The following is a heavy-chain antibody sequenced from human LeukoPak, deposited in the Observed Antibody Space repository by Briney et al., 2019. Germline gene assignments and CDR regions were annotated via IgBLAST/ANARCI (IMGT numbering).Heavy chain of an antibody. J-gene: IGHJ3*02. CDR3: VGKAFDM. CDR2: IKRDGSDR. Sequence: GGSLRLSCAASGFTFSSFWMYWVRQAPGKGLEWVANIKRDGSDRYYVDSVKGRFTISRDNAKKSLYLQMNSLRVEDTAVYYCVGKAFDMWGQGTLVTVSS. V-gene: IGHV3-7*02. CDR1: GFTFSSFW.